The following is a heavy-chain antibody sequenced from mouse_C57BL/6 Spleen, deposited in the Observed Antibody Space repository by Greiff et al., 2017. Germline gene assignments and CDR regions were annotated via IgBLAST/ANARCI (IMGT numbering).Heavy chain of an antibody. V-gene: IGHV5-12*01. J-gene: IGHJ3*01. CDR3: ARGDSNYGFAY. CDR2: ISNGGGST. CDR1: GFTFSDYY. Sequence: EVNVVESGGGLVQPGGSLKLSCAASGFTFSDYYMYWVRQTPEKRLEWVAYISNGGGSTYYPDTVKGRFTISRDNAKNTLYLQMSRLKSEDTAMYYCARGDSNYGFAYWGQGTLVTVSA. D-gene: IGHD2-5*01.